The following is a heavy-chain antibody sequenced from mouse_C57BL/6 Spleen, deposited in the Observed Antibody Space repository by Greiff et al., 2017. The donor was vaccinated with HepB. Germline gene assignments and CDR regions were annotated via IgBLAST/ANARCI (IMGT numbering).Heavy chain of an antibody. CDR1: GYAFSSYW. D-gene: IGHD2-4*01. J-gene: IGHJ3*01. CDR3: ARSGRGGDYDGAY. CDR2: IYPGDGDT. Sequence: QVQLQQSGAELVKPGASVKISCKASGYAFSSYWMNWVKQRPGKGLEWIGQIYPGDGDTNYNGKFKGKATLTADKSSSTAYMQLSSLTSEDSAVYFCARSGRGGDYDGAYWGQGTLVTVSA. V-gene: IGHV1-80*01.